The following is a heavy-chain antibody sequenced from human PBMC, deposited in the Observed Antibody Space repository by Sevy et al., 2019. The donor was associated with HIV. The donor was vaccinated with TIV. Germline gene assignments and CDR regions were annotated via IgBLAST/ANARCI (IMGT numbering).Heavy chain of an antibody. V-gene: IGHV4-61*01. Sequence: SETLSLTCTVSGGSVSSGRYYWSWIRQPPGKGLEWIGYIYYSGSTNYNPSLKSRVTISVDTSKNQFSLKLSSVTAAVTAVYYCASVDTAMATTDYRGQGTLVTVSS. CDR1: GGSVSSGRYY. CDR3: ASVDTAMATTDY. D-gene: IGHD5-18*01. CDR2: IYYSGST. J-gene: IGHJ4*02.